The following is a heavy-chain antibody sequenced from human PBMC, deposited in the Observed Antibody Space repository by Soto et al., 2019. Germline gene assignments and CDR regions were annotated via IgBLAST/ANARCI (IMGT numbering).Heavy chain of an antibody. Sequence: PRGSLRLSCAASGFTISTYAMTWVRQAPGKGLECVSGVVGSGGEIYYADSVKGRFTISKDNSKNTLYLQMNSLRDEDTAVYYCAKDAVYNDGLWLMDSWGQGTLVTVSS. CDR3: AKDAVYNDGLWLMDS. D-gene: IGHD2-21*01. CDR2: VVGSGGEI. J-gene: IGHJ5*02. V-gene: IGHV3-23*01. CDR1: GFTISTYA.